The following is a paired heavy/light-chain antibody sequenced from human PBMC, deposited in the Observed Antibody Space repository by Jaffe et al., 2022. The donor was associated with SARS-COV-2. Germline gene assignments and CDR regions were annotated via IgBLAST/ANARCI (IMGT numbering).Heavy chain of an antibody. J-gene: IGHJ3*02. V-gene: IGHV4-4*07. CDR1: GGSISSYY. Sequence: QVQLQESGPGLVKPSETLSLTCTVSGGSISSYYWSWIRQPAGKGLEWIGRIYTSGSTNYNPSLKSRVTMSVDTSKNQFSLKLSSVTAADTAVYYCARDSSRYDDAFDIWGQGTMVTVSS. D-gene: IGHD2-2*01. CDR2: IYTSGST. CDR3: ARDSSRYDDAFDI.
Light chain of an antibody. CDR2: KDS. V-gene: IGLV3-25*03. Sequence: SYELTQPPSVSVSPGQTARITCSGDALPKQYAYWYQQKPGQAPVLVIYKDSERPSGIPERFSGSSSGTTVTLTISGVQAEDEADYYCQSADSSGTYPRVFGGGTKLTVL. J-gene: IGLJ2*01. CDR3: QSADSSGTYPRV. CDR1: ALPKQY.